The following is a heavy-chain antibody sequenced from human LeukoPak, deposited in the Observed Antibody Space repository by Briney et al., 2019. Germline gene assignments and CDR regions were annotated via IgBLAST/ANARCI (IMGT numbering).Heavy chain of an antibody. J-gene: IGHJ4*02. CDR2: ISWSSGSI. CDR3: AKAAYYYGSGSYYYFDY. CDR1: GFTFDDYA. V-gene: IGHV3-9*03. Sequence: GRSLRLSCAASGFTFDDYAMHWVRQAPGKGLEWVSGISWSSGSIGYADSVKGRFTISRDNAKNSLYLQMNSLRAEDMALYYCAKAAYYYGSGSYYYFDYWGQGTLVTVSP. D-gene: IGHD3-10*01.